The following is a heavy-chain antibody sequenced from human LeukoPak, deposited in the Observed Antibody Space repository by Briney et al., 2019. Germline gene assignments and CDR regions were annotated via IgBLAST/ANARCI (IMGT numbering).Heavy chain of an antibody. D-gene: IGHD3-10*01. J-gene: IGHJ4*02. CDR1: GGSISSYY. V-gene: IGHV4-39*07. CDR2: IYYSGTA. CDR3: ARESMTRGVIITL. Sequence: PSETLSLTCTVSGGSISSYYWGWVRQPPGKGLEWVGSIYYSGTAYYNSSLKRRVTISVAPSKNQFSLRLTSVTAADTAVYYCARESMTRGVIITLWGQGALVTVSS.